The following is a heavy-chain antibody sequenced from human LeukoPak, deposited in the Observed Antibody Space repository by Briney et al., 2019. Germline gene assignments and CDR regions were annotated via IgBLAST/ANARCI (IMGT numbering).Heavy chain of an antibody. J-gene: IGHJ4*02. D-gene: IGHD3-3*01. CDR1: GYSISSGYY. Sequence: PSETLSLTCTVSGYSISSGYYWGWIRQPPGKGLEWIGSIYHSGSTYYNPSLKSRVTISVDTSKNQFSLKLSSVTAADTAVYYCARDSYYDFWSGYYLSWYFDYWGQGTLVTVSS. CDR2: IYHSGST. V-gene: IGHV4-38-2*02. CDR3: ARDSYYDFWSGYYLSWYFDY.